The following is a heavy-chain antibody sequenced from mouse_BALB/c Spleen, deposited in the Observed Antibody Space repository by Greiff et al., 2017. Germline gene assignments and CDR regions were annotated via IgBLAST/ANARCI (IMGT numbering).Heavy chain of an antibody. V-gene: IGHV5-9-4*01. CDR1: GFTFSSYA. Sequence: DVKLVESGGGLVKPGGSLKLSCAASGFTFSSYAMSWVRQSPEKRLEWVAEISSGGSYTYYPDTVTGRFTISRDNAKNTLYLEMSSLRSEDTAMYYCARAWVYAMDYWGQGTSVTVSS. J-gene: IGHJ4*01. CDR2: ISSGGSYT. CDR3: ARAWVYAMDY. D-gene: IGHD4-1*01.